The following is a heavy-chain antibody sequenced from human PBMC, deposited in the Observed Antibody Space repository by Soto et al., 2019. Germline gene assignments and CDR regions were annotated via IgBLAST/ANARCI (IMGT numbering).Heavy chain of an antibody. CDR2: IYHSGSP. D-gene: IGHD6-13*01. J-gene: IGHJ4*02. CDR1: GGSISRSHW. Sequence: QVQLQESGPGLVKPSETLSLTCAVSGGSISRSHWWSWVRQSPGKGLEWIGEIYHSGSPNYNPSLESRVSISVDKSKNQFSLKLSSVTAADTAVYYCAGSSGIAASGSQFDYWGQGTLVTVSS. CDR3: AGSSGIAASGSQFDY. V-gene: IGHV4-4*02.